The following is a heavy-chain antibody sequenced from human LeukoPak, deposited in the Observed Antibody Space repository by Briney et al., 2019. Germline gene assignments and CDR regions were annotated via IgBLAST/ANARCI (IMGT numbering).Heavy chain of an antibody. CDR1: GFTFSSYS. J-gene: IGHJ4*02. Sequence: PGGSLRLSCAASGFTFSSYSMNWVRQAPGKGLEWVSSISSSSSYIYYADSVKGRFTISRDNAKNSLYLQMNSLRAEDTAVYYCARGATHGRYSSSWSFYYFDYWGQGTLVTVSS. CDR3: ARGATHGRYSSSWSFYYFDY. V-gene: IGHV3-21*01. CDR2: ISSSSSYI. D-gene: IGHD6-13*01.